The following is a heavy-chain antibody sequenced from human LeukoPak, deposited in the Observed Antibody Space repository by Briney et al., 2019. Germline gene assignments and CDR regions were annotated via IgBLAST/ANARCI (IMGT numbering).Heavy chain of an antibody. CDR1: GGSISSYY. CDR3: ARHTYSSSLGN. CDR2: IYTSGST. J-gene: IGHJ4*02. D-gene: IGHD6-6*01. V-gene: IGHV4-4*09. Sequence: SETLSLTCTVSGGSISSYYWSWIRQPPGKGLEWIGYIYTSGSTNYNPSLKSRVTISVDTSKNQFSLKLSSVTAADTAVYYCARHTYSSSLGNRGQGTLVTVSS.